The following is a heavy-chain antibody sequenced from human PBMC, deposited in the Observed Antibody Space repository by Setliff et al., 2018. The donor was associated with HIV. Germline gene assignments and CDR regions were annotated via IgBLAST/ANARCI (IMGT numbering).Heavy chain of an antibody. V-gene: IGHV4-31*03. CDR3: ARDAVEASIPGGWFDS. CDR2: MSKRGTY. J-gene: IGHJ5*01. Sequence: SETLSLTCTVSSGSVSSGAYFWSWIRQHPGKGLEWMGYMSKRGTYIINPSLESRMTMSVDTSKNQLYLRLKSVTAADTAVYFCARDAVEASIPGGWFDSWGPGTLVT. D-gene: IGHD2-21*01. CDR1: SGSVSSGAYF.